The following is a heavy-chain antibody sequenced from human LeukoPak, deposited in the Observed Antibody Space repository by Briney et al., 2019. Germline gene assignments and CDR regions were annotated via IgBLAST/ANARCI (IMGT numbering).Heavy chain of an antibody. J-gene: IGHJ5*02. CDR2: IYPSDSDT. CDR3: ARQRFTMRAYAGNWFDP. CDR1: GYRFTSYW. V-gene: IGHV5-51*01. Sequence: GESLKISCKGSGYRFTSYWIGWVRQMPEKGLEWMGIIYPSDSDTRYSPAFQGQVSISADKSISTAYLQWSSLKASDTAMYSCARQRFTMRAYAGNWFDPWGQGTLVTVSS. D-gene: IGHD3-10*01.